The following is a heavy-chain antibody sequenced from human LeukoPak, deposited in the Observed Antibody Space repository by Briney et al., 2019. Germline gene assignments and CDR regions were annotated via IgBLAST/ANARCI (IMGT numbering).Heavy chain of an antibody. V-gene: IGHV3-7*01. J-gene: IGHJ3*02. CDR1: GFTFSSDW. CDR3: ARYIVQDAFDI. Sequence: GGSLRLSCAASGFTFSSDWMSWVRQAPGKGLEWVANIKQDGSEKYYVDSVKGRFTISRDNAKNSLYLQMNSLRAEDTAVYYCARYIVQDAFDIWGQGTMVTVSS. CDR2: IKQDGSEK. D-gene: IGHD2/OR15-2a*01.